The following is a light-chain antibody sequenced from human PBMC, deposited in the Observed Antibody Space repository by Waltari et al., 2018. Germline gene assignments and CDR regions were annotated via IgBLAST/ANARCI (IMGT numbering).Light chain of an antibody. CDR1: QSVSGSY. CDR3: QYYGASRGPIT. V-gene: IGKV3-20*01. Sequence: EIVLTQSPGTLSLSPGETATLSCRASQSVSGSYLAWNQQKPGQAPRLLIYGASSMATCIPDRFGGRWSGTDFTLTISRLEPEDFGVYYCQYYGASRGPITFGQGTRLEIK. J-gene: IGKJ5*01. CDR2: GAS.